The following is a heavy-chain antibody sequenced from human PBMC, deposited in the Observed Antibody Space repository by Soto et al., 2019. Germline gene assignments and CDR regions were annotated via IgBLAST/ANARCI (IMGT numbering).Heavy chain of an antibody. V-gene: IGHV3-7*01. CDR3: ARHLGGVTTYDY. D-gene: IGHD1-26*01. CDR2: INGDGSAK. Sequence: EVYLVESGGGLVQPGGSLRVSCAASGFTFSSHWMSWVRQAPGKGLEWVASINGDGSAKRYVDSVKGRFTISRDNAENALYLQMGSLRDEDTAVYYCARHLGGVTTYDYWGQGTLVTVSS. J-gene: IGHJ4*02. CDR1: GFTFSSHW.